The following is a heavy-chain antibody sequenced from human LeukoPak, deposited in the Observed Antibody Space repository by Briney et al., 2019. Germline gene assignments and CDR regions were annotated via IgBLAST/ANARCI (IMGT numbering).Heavy chain of an antibody. D-gene: IGHD3-16*02. CDR2: ISTASSTI. Sequence: PGGSLRLSCAASGFTFSSYSMTWVRQAPGRGLEWISYISTASSTIYYADSVKGRFTISRDNAKNSLYLQMNSLRAEDTAVYYCARGTRVTFGGVIVTYWGQGTLVTVSS. V-gene: IGHV3-48*01. J-gene: IGHJ4*02. CDR1: GFTFSSYS. CDR3: ARGTRVTFGGVIVTY.